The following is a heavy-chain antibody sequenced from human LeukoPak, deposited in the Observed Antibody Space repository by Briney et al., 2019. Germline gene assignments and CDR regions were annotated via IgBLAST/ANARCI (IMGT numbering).Heavy chain of an antibody. CDR3: ARHAAAGTVDFDY. CDR2: IYYSGST. J-gene: IGHJ4*02. D-gene: IGHD6-13*01. Sequence: TSETLSLTCTVSGGSISSSSYYWGWIRQPPGKGLEWIGSIYYSGSTYYNPSLKSRVTISVDTSKNQFSLKLSSVTAADTAVYYCARHAAAGTVDFDYWGQGTPVTVSS. CDR1: GGSISSSSYY. V-gene: IGHV4-39*01.